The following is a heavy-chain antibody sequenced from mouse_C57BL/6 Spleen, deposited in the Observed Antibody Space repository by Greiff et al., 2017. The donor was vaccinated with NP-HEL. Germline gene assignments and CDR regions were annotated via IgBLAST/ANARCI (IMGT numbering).Heavy chain of an antibody. Sequence: QVQLQQPGAELVKPGASVKLSCKASGYTFTSYWMHWVKQRPGQGLEWIGMIHPNGGSTNYNEKFKSQATLTVDKSSSTAYMQLSSLTSEDSAVYYCARLHYYGSSYWYFDVWGTGTTVTVSS. CDR2: IHPNGGST. D-gene: IGHD1-1*01. CDR3: ARLHYYGSSYWYFDV. CDR1: GYTFTSYW. J-gene: IGHJ1*03. V-gene: IGHV1-64*01.